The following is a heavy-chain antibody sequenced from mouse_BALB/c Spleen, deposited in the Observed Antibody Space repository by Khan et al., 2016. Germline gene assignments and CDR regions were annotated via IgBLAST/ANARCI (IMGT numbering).Heavy chain of an antibody. Sequence: EVELVESGGGLVQPGGSLKLSCAASGFTFSSYGMSWVRQTPDKRLELVATINSNGGSTYYPDSVKGRFTISRDNAKNTLYLQMSSLKSEDTATYYCARGGLRWFDYWGQGTTLTVSS. CDR2: INSNGGST. D-gene: IGHD3-1*01. CDR3: ARGGLRWFDY. CDR1: GFTFSSYG. V-gene: IGHV5-6-3*01. J-gene: IGHJ2*01.